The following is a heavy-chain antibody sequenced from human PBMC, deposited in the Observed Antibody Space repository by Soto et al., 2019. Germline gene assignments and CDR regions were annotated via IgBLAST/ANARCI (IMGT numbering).Heavy chain of an antibody. CDR3: SGCSGGACHRNYGMDV. Sequence: EVHLVESGGSLGKPGGSLRLSCAVSGFTFSSCTMNWVRQAPGKGLEWVSSISPSTSHIYYTDSVKGRFTISRDNAKNSLFLQMNSLRAEDTAVYYCSGCSGGACHRNYGMDVWGQGTTVTVSS. D-gene: IGHD2-15*01. J-gene: IGHJ6*02. V-gene: IGHV3-21*01. CDR1: GFTFSSCT. CDR2: ISPSTSHI.